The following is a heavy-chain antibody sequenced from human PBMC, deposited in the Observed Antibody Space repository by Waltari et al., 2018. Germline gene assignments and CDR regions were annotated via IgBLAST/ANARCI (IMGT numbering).Heavy chain of an antibody. V-gene: IGHV1-8*01. CDR3: ARGPGYDFWSGYYLFYYYMDV. CDR1: GYTFTSYD. Sequence: QVQLVQSGAEVKKPGASVKVSCKASGYTFTSYDINWVRQATGQGLEWMGWMNPNSGNTGYAQKFQGRVTMTRNTSISTAYMELSSPRSEDTAVYYCARGPGYDFWSGYYLFYYYMDVWGKGTTVTVSS. CDR2: MNPNSGNT. J-gene: IGHJ6*03. D-gene: IGHD3-3*01.